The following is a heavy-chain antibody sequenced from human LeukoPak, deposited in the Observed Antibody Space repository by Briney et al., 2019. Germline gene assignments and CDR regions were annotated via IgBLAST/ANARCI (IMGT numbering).Heavy chain of an antibody. CDR2: LNPHSGVT. V-gene: IGHV1-2*02. D-gene: IGHD2/OR15-2a*01. J-gene: IGHJ5*02. CDR1: GYTFTDYF. CDR3: ARELIEDQNWFDP. Sequence: GASVKVSCKASGYTFTDYFIHWVRQAPGQGLEWMGWLNPHSGVTKYAQKFQGRVTMTRDTSISTAYMDLSGLKSDDTAVYFCARELIEDQNWFDPWGQGTLVTVPS.